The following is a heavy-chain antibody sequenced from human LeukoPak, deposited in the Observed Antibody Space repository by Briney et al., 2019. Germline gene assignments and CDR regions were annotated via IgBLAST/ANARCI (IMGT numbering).Heavy chain of an antibody. V-gene: IGHV3-30-3*01. CDR2: ISYDGSNK. Sequence: PGGSLRLSCAASGFTFSSYAMHWVRQAPGKGLEWVAVISYDGSNKYYADSVKGRFTISRDNSKNTLYLQMNSLRAEDTAVYYCARSGDYDWYFDLWGRGTLVTVSS. D-gene: IGHD4-17*01. CDR1: GFTFSSYA. CDR3: ARSGDYDWYFDL. J-gene: IGHJ2*01.